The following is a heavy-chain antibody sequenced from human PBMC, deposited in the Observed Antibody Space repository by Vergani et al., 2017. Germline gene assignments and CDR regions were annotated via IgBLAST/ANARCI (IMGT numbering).Heavy chain of an antibody. D-gene: IGHD3-16*01. CDR3: ASGKYYSDSTSHFRGRYFDV. CDR1: GDSIISRSYY. CDR2: IYNSGNG. J-gene: IGHJ2*01. Sequence: QMQLQESGPGLVKASETLSLTCPVSGDSIISRSYYWGWLRQPPGKGLEWIGSIYNSGNGDSSSSLKGRVTISADTSKNQFSLRLTSVTAADTAVYYCASGKYYSDSTSHFRGRYFDVWGRGTLVTVPS. V-gene: IGHV4-39*01.